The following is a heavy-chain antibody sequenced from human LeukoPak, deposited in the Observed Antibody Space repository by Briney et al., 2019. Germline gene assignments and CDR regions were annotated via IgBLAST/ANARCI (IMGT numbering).Heavy chain of an antibody. CDR1: GFTFSSFA. J-gene: IGHJ6*03. CDR3: AKVAGYYFYMDV. CDR2: ISGSGGST. V-gene: IGHV3-23*01. D-gene: IGHD6-19*01. Sequence: GGSLRLSCAASGFTFSSFAMSWVRQAPGKGLEWVSVISGSGGSTYYADSVKGRFIISRDKSKNTLYLQMNSLRAEDTAVYYCAKVAGYYFYMDVWGKGTTVTVSS.